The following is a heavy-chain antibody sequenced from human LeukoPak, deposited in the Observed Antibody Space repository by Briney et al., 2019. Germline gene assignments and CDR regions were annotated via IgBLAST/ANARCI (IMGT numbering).Heavy chain of an antibody. J-gene: IGHJ4*02. CDR2: INSDGSST. CDR1: GFSFSSFL. D-gene: IGHD2-2*01. V-gene: IGHV3-74*01. CDR3: AWGYAYFDY. Sequence: GGSLRLSCVASGFSFSSFLMYWVRQAPGKGLVWASRINSDGSSTTYADSVKGRFTISRDNAKNALYLQMNSLRAEDTAVYYCAWGYAYFDYWGQGTLVTVSS.